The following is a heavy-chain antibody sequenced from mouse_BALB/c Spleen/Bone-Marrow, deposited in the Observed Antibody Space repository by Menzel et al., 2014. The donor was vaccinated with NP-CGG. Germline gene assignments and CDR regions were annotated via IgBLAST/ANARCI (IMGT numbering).Heavy chain of an antibody. CDR2: INPYNDGT. CDR3: AGDYDVNFDY. CDR1: GYTFTSYV. J-gene: IGHJ2*01. V-gene: IGHV1-14*01. D-gene: IGHD2-4*01. Sequence: LVESGPELVKPGASVKMSCKASGYTFTSYVMHWVKQKPGQGLEWIGHINPYNDGTKYNEKFKGKATLTSDKSSSTAYMELSSLTSEDSAVYYCAGDYDVNFDYWGQGTTLTVSS.